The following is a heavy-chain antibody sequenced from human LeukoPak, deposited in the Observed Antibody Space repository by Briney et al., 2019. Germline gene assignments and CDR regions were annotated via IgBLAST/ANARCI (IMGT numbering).Heavy chain of an antibody. Sequence: ASVKVSCKASGYTFTSYGISWVRQAPGQGLEWMGWINPNSGGTNYAQKFQGRVTMTRDTSISTACMELSRLRSDDTAVYYCARDAIAAAGTQLPYYYYYMDVWGKGTTVTISS. D-gene: IGHD6-13*01. V-gene: IGHV1-2*02. CDR1: GYTFTSYG. J-gene: IGHJ6*03. CDR2: INPNSGGT. CDR3: ARDAIAAAGTQLPYYYYYMDV.